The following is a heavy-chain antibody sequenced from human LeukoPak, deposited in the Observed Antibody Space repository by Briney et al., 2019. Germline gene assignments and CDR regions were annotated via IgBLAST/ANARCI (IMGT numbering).Heavy chain of an antibody. CDR3: ARDRDGGYFDY. D-gene: IGHD3-10*01. CDR2: ISSSGTYT. V-gene: IGHV3-11*05. Sequence: GGSLRLSCTASAFTFSDYDMSWIRQAPGKGLEWVSYISSSGTYTNNADSVKGRFTISRDNAKNSLYLQMNSLRAEDTAVYYCARDRDGGYFDYWGQGTLVTVSS. CDR1: AFTFSDYD. J-gene: IGHJ4*02.